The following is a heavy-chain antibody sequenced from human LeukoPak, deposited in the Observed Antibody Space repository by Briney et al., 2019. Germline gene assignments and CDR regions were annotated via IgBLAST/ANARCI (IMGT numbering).Heavy chain of an antibody. D-gene: IGHD6-19*01. CDR3: SREWGRIAVAGGPGY. J-gene: IGHJ4*02. CDR2: ISSSSSTI. Sequence: GGSLRLSCAGSGFTFRSYSMNWVRQAPGKGLEWVSYISSSSSTIYYADSVKGRFTISRDNAKNSLYLQMNSLRNEDTAVYYCSREWGRIAVAGGPGYWGQGTRVIVSS. V-gene: IGHV3-48*02. CDR1: GFTFRSYS.